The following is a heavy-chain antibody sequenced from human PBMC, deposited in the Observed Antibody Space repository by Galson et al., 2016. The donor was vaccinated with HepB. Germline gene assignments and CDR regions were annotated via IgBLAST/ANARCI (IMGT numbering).Heavy chain of an antibody. D-gene: IGHD2-15*01. CDR3: AKAVATIEGWFDP. CDR2: ISGSSRTT. J-gene: IGHJ5*02. Sequence: SLRLSCAASGFTFSSYAMSWVRQAPGKGLEWVSTISGSSRTTFYADSVRGRFTISRDNFNNTVYLQTNSLRVDDSAIYYCAKAVATIEGWFDPWGQGTLVTVSS. V-gene: IGHV3-23*01. CDR1: GFTFSSYA.